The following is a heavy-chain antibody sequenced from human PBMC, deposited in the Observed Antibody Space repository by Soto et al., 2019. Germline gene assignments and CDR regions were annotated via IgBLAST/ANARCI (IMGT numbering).Heavy chain of an antibody. J-gene: IGHJ4*01. V-gene: IGHV3-15*07. CDR1: GFSFKNAW. CDR3: TGLWFGEIYNY. Sequence: DVELVESGGGLVKPGGSLTLSCAASGFSFKNAWMNWVRQAPGKGLEWVGRIKNKNDGGTTDYAAFVKGRSTISRDASENTLYLHMNGLKTEDTGVYFCTGLWFGEIYNYWGQGSLVTVSS. CDR2: IKNKNDGGTT. D-gene: IGHD3-10*01.